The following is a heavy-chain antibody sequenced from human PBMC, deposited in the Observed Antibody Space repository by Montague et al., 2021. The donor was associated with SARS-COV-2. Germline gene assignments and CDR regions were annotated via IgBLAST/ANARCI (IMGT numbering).Heavy chain of an antibody. CDR1: GLTFSSYA. CDR3: ARDHPITIFGVVTNYYYYMDV. J-gene: IGHJ6*03. Sequence: SLRLSCAASGLTFSSYAMHWVRQAPGKGLEYVSAISSNGGSTYYANSVKGRFTISRDNSKNTLYLQMGSLRAEDMAVYYCARDHPITIFGVVTNYYYYMDVWGKGTTVTVSS. V-gene: IGHV3-64*01. D-gene: IGHD3-3*01. CDR2: ISSNGGST.